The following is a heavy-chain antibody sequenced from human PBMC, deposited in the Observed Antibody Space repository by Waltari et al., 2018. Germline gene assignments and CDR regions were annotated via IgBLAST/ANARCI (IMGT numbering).Heavy chain of an antibody. D-gene: IGHD2-15*01. V-gene: IGHV4-4*02. J-gene: IGHJ4*02. CDR3: ARDRGRGLYLDT. CDR1: GDSMGSLAC. CDR2: VRGDGRT. Sequence: QLQLHESGPGLARPSGTLSLICAVSGDSMGSLACWSWVRQSPGKGLEWIGQVRGDGRTNYNPSFASRVIISLDTSTHHFALEVTSATAADTALYYCARDRGRGLYLDTWGQGILVTVAP.